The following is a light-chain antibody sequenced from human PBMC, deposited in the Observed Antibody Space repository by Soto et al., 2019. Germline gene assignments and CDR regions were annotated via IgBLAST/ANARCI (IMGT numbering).Light chain of an antibody. CDR1: QSVSSY. CDR3: QQRSNWRVT. J-gene: IGKJ4*01. CDR2: DAS. Sequence: EILFTQSPANLSLSPGERATLSCRASQSVSSYLAWYQQKPGQAPRLLIYDASNRATGIPARFSGSGSGTDFTLTISRLEPEDIEVYYCQQRSNWRVTFGGGTKVDIK. V-gene: IGKV3-11*01.